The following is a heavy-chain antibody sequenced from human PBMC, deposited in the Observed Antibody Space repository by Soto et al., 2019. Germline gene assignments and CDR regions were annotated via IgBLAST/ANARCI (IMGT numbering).Heavy chain of an antibody. V-gene: IGHV1-18*01. CDR3: GRCRTDSYASAV. J-gene: IGHJ6*02. D-gene: IGHD5-18*01. CDR2: ISPYNGRT. CDR1: GDSFASCG. Sequence: AVKVSGKASGDSFASCGIAWVRQVPGQGPEWMGWISPYNGRTNYAQSVKGRVVMTEDTSTNTVYLELRGLRSDDSAIYYCGRCRTDSYASAVWGPGTTVTGS.